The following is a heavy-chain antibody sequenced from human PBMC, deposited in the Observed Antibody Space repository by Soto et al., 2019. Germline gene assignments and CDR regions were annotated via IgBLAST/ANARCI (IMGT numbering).Heavy chain of an antibody. V-gene: IGHV3-23*01. J-gene: IGHJ4*02. CDR1: GFTFSSYA. D-gene: IGHD2-2*01. CDR2: ISGSGGST. Sequence: GSLRLSCAASGFTFSSYAMSWVRQAPGKGLEWVSAISGSGGSTYYADSVKGRFTISRDNSKNTLYLQMNSLRAEDTAVYYCAKDRLLNPLVVPGRGFDYWGQGTLVTVSS. CDR3: AKDRLLNPLVVPGRGFDY.